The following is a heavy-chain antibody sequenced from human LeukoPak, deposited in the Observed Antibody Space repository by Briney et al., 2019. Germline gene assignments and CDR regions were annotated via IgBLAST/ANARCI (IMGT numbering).Heavy chain of an antibody. CDR1: GGSISSGDYY. J-gene: IGHJ4*02. CDR2: IYYSGST. D-gene: IGHD3-10*01. CDR3: ARNLLLWYYFDY. Sequence: KASETLSLTCTVSGGSISSGDYYWSWIRQPPGKGLEWIGYIYYSGSTYYNPSLKSRVTISVDTSKNQFSLKLSSVTAADTAVYYCARNLLLWYYFDYWGQGTLVTVSS. V-gene: IGHV4-30-4*01.